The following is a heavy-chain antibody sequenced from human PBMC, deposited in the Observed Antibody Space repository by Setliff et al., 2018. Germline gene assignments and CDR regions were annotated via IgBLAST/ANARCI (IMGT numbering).Heavy chain of an antibody. CDR2: INSRSNII. CDR1: GFTFSSYS. D-gene: IGHD4-17*01. J-gene: IGHJ4*02. CDR3: ARVLYGDDPVY. Sequence: PGGSLRLSCAASGFTFSSYSMNWVRQAPGKGLEWVAHINSRSNIIEYAGSVKGRFTISRDNAKNALYLQMNSLRAEDTAVYYCARVLYGDDPVYWGQGTLVTVSS. V-gene: IGHV3-48*01.